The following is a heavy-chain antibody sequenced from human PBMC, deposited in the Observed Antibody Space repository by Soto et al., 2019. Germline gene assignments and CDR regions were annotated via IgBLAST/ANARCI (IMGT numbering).Heavy chain of an antibody. CDR1: GFTFSSYG. J-gene: IGHJ4*02. D-gene: IGHD2-15*01. Sequence: HPGGSLRLSCAASGFTFSSYGMHWVRQAPGKGLEWVAVISYDGSNKYYADSVKGRFTISRDNSKNTLYLQMNSLRAEDTAVYYCAKDPCSGGSCYIDYWGQGTLVTVSS. V-gene: IGHV3-30*18. CDR3: AKDPCSGGSCYIDY. CDR2: ISYDGSNK.